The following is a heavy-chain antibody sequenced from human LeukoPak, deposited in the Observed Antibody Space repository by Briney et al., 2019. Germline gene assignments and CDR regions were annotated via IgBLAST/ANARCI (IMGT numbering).Heavy chain of an antibody. CDR2: INLNGGGT. CDR1: GYTLTSYY. J-gene: IGHJ6*03. Sequence: ASVKVSCKASGYTLTSYYLHWVRQAPGQGLEWLGWINLNGGGTLSAQKFQGRVTMPRDASISTAYMELSGLRFDDTAVYYCATRCTNGVCYKAYYMDVWGKGTTVTVSS. V-gene: IGHV1-2*02. CDR3: ATRCTNGVCYKAYYMDV. D-gene: IGHD2-8*01.